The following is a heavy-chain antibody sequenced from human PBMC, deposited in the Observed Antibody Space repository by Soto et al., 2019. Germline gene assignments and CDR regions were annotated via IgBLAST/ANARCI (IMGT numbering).Heavy chain of an antibody. D-gene: IGHD2-15*01. J-gene: IGHJ4*02. CDR1: GFGISTSW. Sequence: EVQLVESGGGLVQPGESLRLSCAASGFGISTSWMSWVRQAPGRGLEWVANIRQDGSGKSYVDSVKGRFTISRDNAKNSLYLKMNSLRAEDTALYYCARHLEYCSGGRCYAVYDYWGQGTLVTVSS. CDR2: IRQDGSGK. V-gene: IGHV3-7*01. CDR3: ARHLEYCSGGRCYAVYDY.